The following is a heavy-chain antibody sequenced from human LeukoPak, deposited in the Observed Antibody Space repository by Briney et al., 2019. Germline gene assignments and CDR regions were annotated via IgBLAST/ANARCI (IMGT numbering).Heavy chain of an antibody. V-gene: IGHV3-30-3*01. J-gene: IGHJ4*02. CDR3: ARGRGGYSADY. D-gene: IGHD1-26*01. CDR1: RFTFSNYP. Sequence: GGSLRLSCAASRFTFSNYPMHWVRQAPGKGLEWVALLSYDGSNEYYADSVKGRFTISRDNSKNTLYLQMNSLRAEDTAVYYCARGRGGYSADYWGQGTLVTVSS. CDR2: LSYDGSNE.